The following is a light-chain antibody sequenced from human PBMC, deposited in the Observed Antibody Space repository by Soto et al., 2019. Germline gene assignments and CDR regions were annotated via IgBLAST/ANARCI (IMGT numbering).Light chain of an antibody. CDR2: LTS. CDR1: QSVDSTY. CDR3: QQYSSSPIT. J-gene: IGKJ5*01. Sequence: EIVLTQSPATLSLSPGERATLSCRASQSVDSTYLAWYQQRPGQAPRLLIYLTSNRAAGIPARFSGSGSETDFTLTISDVEPEDFAVYYCQQYSSSPITFGQGTRLEIK. V-gene: IGKV3-20*01.